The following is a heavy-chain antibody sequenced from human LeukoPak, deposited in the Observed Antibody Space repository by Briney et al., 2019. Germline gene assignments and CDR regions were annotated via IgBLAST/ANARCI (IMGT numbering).Heavy chain of an antibody. CDR3: ARLSGYCSSTSCYGFDP. CDR1: GYSFTSYW. D-gene: IGHD2-2*01. Sequence: GESLKISCKGSGYSFTSYWIGRVRQMPGKGLECMGIIYPGDSDTRYSPSFQGQVTISADKSISTAYLQWSSLKASDTAMYYCARLSGYCSSTSCYGFDPWGQGTLVTVSS. CDR2: IYPGDSDT. J-gene: IGHJ5*02. V-gene: IGHV5-51*01.